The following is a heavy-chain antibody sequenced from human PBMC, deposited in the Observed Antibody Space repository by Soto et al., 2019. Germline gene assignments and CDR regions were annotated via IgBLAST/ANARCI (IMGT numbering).Heavy chain of an antibody. V-gene: IGHV3-74*01. D-gene: IGHD1-26*01. CDR3: ARVPLGATNWLDP. J-gene: IGHJ5*02. CDR2: ISRDGDIT. Sequence: GGSLRLSCTASGFTFNIYWMHWVRQVPGKGLVWVSRISRDGDITNYADSVKGRFTISRDNAKNTLFLQMTRLRVEDTAVYYCARVPLGATNWLDPWGQGTLVTVS. CDR1: GFTFNIYW.